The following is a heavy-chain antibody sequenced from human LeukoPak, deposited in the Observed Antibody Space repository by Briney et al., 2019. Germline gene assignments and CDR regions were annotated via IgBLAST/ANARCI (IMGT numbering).Heavy chain of an antibody. CDR2: ISGSGGST. CDR1: GFTFSSYA. D-gene: IGHD3-9*01. J-gene: IGHJ6*02. CDR3: AKEKYYDILTGYLDV. Sequence: GGSLRLSCAASGFTFSSYAMSWVRQAPGKGLEWVSAISGSGGSTYYADSVKGRFTISRDSSKNTLYLQMKSVRAEDTAIYYCAKEKYYDILTGYLDVWAQGTTVTVSS. V-gene: IGHV3-23*01.